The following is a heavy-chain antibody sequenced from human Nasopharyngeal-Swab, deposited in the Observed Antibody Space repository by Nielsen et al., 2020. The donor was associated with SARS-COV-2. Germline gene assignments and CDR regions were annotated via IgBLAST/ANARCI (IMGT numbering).Heavy chain of an antibody. V-gene: IGHV4-4*02. CDR2: IYHGGNT. D-gene: IGHD1-26*01. CDR1: GGSIRSSNW. CDR3: ARAQRGLAATIFYDYLDV. Sequence: SETLSLTCDVSGGSIRSSNWWTCVRQPPGKGLEWIGEIYHGGNTNYNPSLTSRVSISVDKSKNQFSLELTSVTATDTAVYYCARAQRGLAATIFYDYLDVWGKGTTVTVSS. J-gene: IGHJ6*03.